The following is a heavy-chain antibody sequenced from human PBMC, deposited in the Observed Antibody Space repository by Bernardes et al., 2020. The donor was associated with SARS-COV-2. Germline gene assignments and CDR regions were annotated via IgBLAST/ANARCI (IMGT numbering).Heavy chain of an antibody. CDR3: ARDLVGATTSSGYYYYGMDV. D-gene: IGHD1-26*01. CDR1: GFTFSDYY. CDR2: ISSSGSII. Sequence: GSLSLSCAASGFTFSDYYMSWIRQAPGKGLEWVSYISSSGSIIYYADSVKGRFTISRDNAKNSLYLQMNSLRAEDTAVYYCARDLVGATTSSGYYYYGMDVWSQGTTVTVSS. V-gene: IGHV3-11*01. J-gene: IGHJ6*02.